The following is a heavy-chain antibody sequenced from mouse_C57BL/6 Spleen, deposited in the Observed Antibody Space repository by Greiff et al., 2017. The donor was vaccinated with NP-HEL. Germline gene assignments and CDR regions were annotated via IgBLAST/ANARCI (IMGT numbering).Heavy chain of an antibody. Sequence: VQLQQSGPELVKPGASVKISCKASGYTFTDYYMNWVKQSHGKSLEWIGDINPNNGGTSYNQKFKGKATLTVDKSSSTAYMELRSLTSEDSAVYYCARCPLYYYFDYWGQGTTLTVSS. CDR2: INPNNGGT. CDR1: GYTFTDYY. D-gene: IGHD2-1*01. J-gene: IGHJ2*01. CDR3: ARCPLYYYFDY. V-gene: IGHV1-26*01.